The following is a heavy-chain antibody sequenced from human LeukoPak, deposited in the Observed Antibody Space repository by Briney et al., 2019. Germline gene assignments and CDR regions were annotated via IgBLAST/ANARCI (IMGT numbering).Heavy chain of an antibody. CDR1: GFTFKSYA. J-gene: IGHJ4*02. CDR2: IYASGAST. D-gene: IGHD3-3*01. CDR3: ATDFERDSWSGHSD. V-gene: IGHV3-23*01. Sequence: PGGSLRLSCAASGFTFKSYAMSWVRQAPGQGLEWVSIIYASGASTNYADSVRGRFTTFRDNSNNMVYLQMNSLRAEDTAVYYCATDFERDSWSGHSDWGQGTLVTVSS.